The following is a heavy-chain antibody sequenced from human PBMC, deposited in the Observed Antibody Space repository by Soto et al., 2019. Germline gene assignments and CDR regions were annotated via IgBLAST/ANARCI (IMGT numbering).Heavy chain of an antibody. J-gene: IGHJ4*02. V-gene: IGHV3-66*01. CDR2: IYAGGST. CDR1: GFSVSNND. CDR3: ARGGYGNKIDY. D-gene: IGHD5-18*01. Sequence: PGGSLRLSCAASGFSVSNNDMSWVRQAPGKGLEWVSIIYAGGSTYYADSVKDRFTISRDISKNTLSLQMNSLRAEDTAVYYCARGGYGNKIDYWGQGTPVTVSS.